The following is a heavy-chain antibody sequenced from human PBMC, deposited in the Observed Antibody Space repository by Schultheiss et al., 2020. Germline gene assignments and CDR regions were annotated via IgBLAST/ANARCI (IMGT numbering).Heavy chain of an antibody. V-gene: IGHV1-2*02. CDR2: IIPIFGTA. CDR3: ASLVGATSKFDY. CDR1: GYTFSDYY. J-gene: IGHJ4*02. Sequence: ASVKVSCKASGYTFSDYYIHWVRQAPGQGLEWMGGIIPIFGTANYAQKFQGRVTMTRDTSISTAYMELSRLRSDDTAVYYCASLVGATSKFDYWGQGTLVTVYS. D-gene: IGHD1-26*01.